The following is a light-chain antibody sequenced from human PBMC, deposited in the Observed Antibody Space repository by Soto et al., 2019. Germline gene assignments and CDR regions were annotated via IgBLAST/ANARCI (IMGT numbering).Light chain of an antibody. CDR2: GAS. Sequence: EIQMTQSPSSLSASVGETVTLTCRASHTIATYLNWYRQKSGKAPEVLIYGASSLQRGVPARFTGSGYGTDFTLTISSLQPEDFATYFCQQFYYYPHTFGQGTKLEV. CDR1: HTIATY. CDR3: QQFYYYPHT. V-gene: IGKV1-39*01. J-gene: IGKJ2*01.